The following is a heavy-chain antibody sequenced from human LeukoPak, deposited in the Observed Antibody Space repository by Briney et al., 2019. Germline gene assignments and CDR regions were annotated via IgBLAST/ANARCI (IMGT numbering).Heavy chain of an antibody. CDR1: GYTFTGYY. CDR2: INPNSGGT. J-gene: IGHJ4*02. CDR3: ARADSGSYHPVFDY. D-gene: IGHD1-26*01. V-gene: IGHV1-2*02. Sequence: ASVKVSCKASGYTFTGYYMHWVRQAPGQGLEWMGWINPNSGGTNYAQKFQGRVTMTRDTSISTAYMELSRLRSDDTAVYHCARADSGSYHPVFDYWGQGTLVTVSS.